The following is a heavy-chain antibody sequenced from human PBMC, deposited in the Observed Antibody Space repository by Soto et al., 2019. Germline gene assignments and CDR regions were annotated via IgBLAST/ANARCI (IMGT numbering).Heavy chain of an antibody. CDR3: ARISGWGWLGPNDY. Sequence: QVTLKESGPVLVKPTETLTLTCTVSGFSLSNARMSVSWIRQPPGKALEWLAHIFSNDAKSYSATLKSRLTSSKDTSKSQVVLTMTNMDPVDTATYYCARISGWGWLGPNDYWGQGTLVTVSS. CDR2: IFSNDAK. J-gene: IGHJ4*02. CDR1: GFSLSNARMS. V-gene: IGHV2-26*01. D-gene: IGHD1-26*01.